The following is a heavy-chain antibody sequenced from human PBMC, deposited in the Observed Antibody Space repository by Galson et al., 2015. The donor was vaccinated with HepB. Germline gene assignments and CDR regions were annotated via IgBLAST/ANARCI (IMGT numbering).Heavy chain of an antibody. D-gene: IGHD5-18*01. J-gene: IGHJ6*02. CDR3: ARGTANYYYYGMDV. Sequence: SVKVSCKASGYTFTSYAMHWVRQAPGQRLEWMGWINAGNGNTKYSQKFQGRVTITRDTSASTAYMELSSLRSEDTAVYYCARGTANYYYYGMDVWGQGATVTVSS. V-gene: IGHV1-3*01. CDR1: GYTFTSYA. CDR2: INAGNGNT.